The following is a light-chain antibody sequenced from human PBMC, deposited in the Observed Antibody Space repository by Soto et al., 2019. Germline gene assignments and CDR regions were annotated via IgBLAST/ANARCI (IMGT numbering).Light chain of an antibody. Sequence: QSVLTQPPSVSGAPGQRVTISCTGSSSNIGAGYDVHWYQHRPGTAPKLLIYGNSNRPSGVPDRFSGSKSGTSASLAITGLQAEDEADYFCQSYDSSLSGSVFGGGTKLTV. CDR2: GNS. V-gene: IGLV1-40*01. CDR1: SSNIGAGYD. CDR3: QSYDSSLSGSV. J-gene: IGLJ3*02.